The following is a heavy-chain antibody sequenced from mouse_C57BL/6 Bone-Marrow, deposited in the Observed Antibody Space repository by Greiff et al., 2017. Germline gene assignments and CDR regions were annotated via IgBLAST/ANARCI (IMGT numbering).Heavy chain of an antibody. V-gene: IGHV14-4*01. CDR1: GFNIKDDY. Sequence: EVQLQQSGAELVRPGASVKLSCTASGFNIKDDYMHWVKQRPEQGLEWIGWIDPENGDTEYASKFQGKATITAHTSSNTAYLQLSSLTSEDTAVYYCTTDYYGSSSYYYAMDYWGQGTSVTVSS. D-gene: IGHD1-1*01. J-gene: IGHJ4*01. CDR2: IDPENGDT. CDR3: TTDYYGSSSYYYAMDY.